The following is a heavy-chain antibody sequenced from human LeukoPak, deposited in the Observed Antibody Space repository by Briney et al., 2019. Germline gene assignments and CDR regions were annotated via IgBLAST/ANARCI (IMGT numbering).Heavy chain of an antibody. CDR1: GFTFSDYY. V-gene: IGHV3-11*01. CDR3: ARNVVIGALGDWFDP. CDR2: ISSSGSTI. Sequence: PGGSLRLSCAASGFTFSDYYMSWIRQAPGKGLEWVSYISSSGSTIYYADSVKGRFTISRDNAKNSLYLQMNSLRAEDTAVYYWARNVVIGALGDWFDPWGQGTLVTVSS. J-gene: IGHJ5*02. D-gene: IGHD3-22*01.